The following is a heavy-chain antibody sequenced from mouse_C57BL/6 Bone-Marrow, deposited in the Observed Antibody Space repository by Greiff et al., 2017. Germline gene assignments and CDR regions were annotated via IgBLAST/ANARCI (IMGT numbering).Heavy chain of an antibody. J-gene: IGHJ4*01. D-gene: IGHD1-1*01. CDR3: ARDDYCSSYVDAMDY. CDR2: IYPGGGAT. Sequence: VQLQQSGAELVKPGASVKISCKASGYAFSSYGMNWVKQRPGKGLEWIGQIYPGGGATNYNEQFKGKATLTADKSSSTAYMQLSSLTSEDSAVYFCARDDYCSSYVDAMDYWGQGTSVTVSS. V-gene: IGHV1-80*01. CDR1: GYAFSSYG.